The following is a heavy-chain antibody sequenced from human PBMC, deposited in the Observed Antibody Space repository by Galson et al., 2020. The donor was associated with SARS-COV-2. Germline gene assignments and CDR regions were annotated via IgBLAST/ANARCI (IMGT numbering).Heavy chain of an antibody. V-gene: IGHV2-70*01. D-gene: IGHD3-9*01. J-gene: IGHJ4*02. CDR3: ARTVYNILTGYYIPFDY. CDR1: GFSLSTSGMC. CDR2: IDWDDEK. Sequence: SGPTLVKPTQTLTLTCTFSGFSLSTSGMCVRWIRQPPGKALEWLALIDWDDEKYYSTSLKTRLTISKDTSKNQVVLTMTNMDPVDTATYYCARTVYNILTGYYIPFDYWGQGTLVTGSS.